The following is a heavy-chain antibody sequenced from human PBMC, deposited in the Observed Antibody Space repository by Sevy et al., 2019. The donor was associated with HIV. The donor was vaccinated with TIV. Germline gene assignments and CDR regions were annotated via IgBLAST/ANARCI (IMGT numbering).Heavy chain of an antibody. J-gene: IGHJ6*02. D-gene: IGHD6-13*01. Sequence: GGSLRLSCAASGFTFDDYAMHWVRQAPGKGLEWVSGISWNSGSIGYADSVKDRFTISRDNAKNSLYLQMNSLRAEDTALYYCAKERQQLGGYYYYGMDVWGQGTTVTVSS. V-gene: IGHV3-9*01. CDR2: ISWNSGSI. CDR1: GFTFDDYA. CDR3: AKERQQLGGYYYYGMDV.